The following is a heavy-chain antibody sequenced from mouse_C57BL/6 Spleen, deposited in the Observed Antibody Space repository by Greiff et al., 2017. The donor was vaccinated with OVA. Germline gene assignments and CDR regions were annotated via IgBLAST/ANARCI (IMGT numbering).Heavy chain of an antibody. CDR2: IDPETGGT. CDR1: GYTFTDYE. J-gene: IGHJ1*03. V-gene: IGHV1-15*01. D-gene: IGHD1-1*01. Sequence: QVHVKQSGAELVRPGASVTLSCKASGYTFTDYEMHWVKQTPVHGLEWIGAIDPETGGTAYNQKFKGKAILTADKSSSTAYMELRSLTSEDSAVYYCTRGATVGYFDVWGTGTTVTVSS. CDR3: TRGATVGYFDV.